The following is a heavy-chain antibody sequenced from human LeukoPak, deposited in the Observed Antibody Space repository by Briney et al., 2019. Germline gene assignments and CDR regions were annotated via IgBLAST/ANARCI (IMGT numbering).Heavy chain of an antibody. CDR2: XXXXGST. V-gene: IGHV4-59*01. CDR3: ARSPSAYCSNTSCYVAFDI. D-gene: IGHD2-2*01. J-gene: IGHJ3*02. CDR1: GGSXXXXX. Sequence: SETLSXXCTVSGGSXXXXXXXWIRQPPGXXLXXXXXXXXXGSTNYXPSLKXXVXXXXDTSKNQFSLKLSSVTAADTAVYYCARSPSAYCSNTSCYVAFDIWGQGTMVTVSS.